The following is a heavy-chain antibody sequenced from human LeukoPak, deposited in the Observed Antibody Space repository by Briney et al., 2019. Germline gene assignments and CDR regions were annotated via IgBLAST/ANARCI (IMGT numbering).Heavy chain of an antibody. CDR3: ARERMYSGSGSTSPYYDY. CDR1: GFTFSSYW. D-gene: IGHD3-10*01. Sequence: PGGSLRLSCAASGFTFSSYWMSWVRQSPGRGLEWVANIKPDGSEKYFMDSVKGRFTISRDNAKNALYLEMNSLRAEDTAEYFCARERMYSGSGSTSPYYDYWGQGTLVTVSS. J-gene: IGHJ4*02. V-gene: IGHV3-7*01. CDR2: IKPDGSEK.